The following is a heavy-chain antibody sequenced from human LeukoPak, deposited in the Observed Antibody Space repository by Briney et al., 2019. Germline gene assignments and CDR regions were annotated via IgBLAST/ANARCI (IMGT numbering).Heavy chain of an antibody. D-gene: IGHD3-10*01. CDR1: GYSISSGYY. J-gene: IGHJ3*02. Sequence: SETLSLTCTVSGYSISSGYYWGWIRQPAGKGLEWIGRIYSSGSTNYNPSLKSRVTMSVDTSKNQFSLKLSSVTAADTAVYYCARDPGYYGSGTRGAFDIWGQGTMLTVSS. CDR3: ARDPGYYGSGTRGAFDI. CDR2: IYSSGST. V-gene: IGHV4-38-2*02.